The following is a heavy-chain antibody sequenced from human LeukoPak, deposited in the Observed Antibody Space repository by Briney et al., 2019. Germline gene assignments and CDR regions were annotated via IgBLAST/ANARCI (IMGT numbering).Heavy chain of an antibody. J-gene: IGHJ5*02. V-gene: IGHV4-59*08. CDR3: ARQYDYSPENWFDP. CDR1: GGSISSYY. Sequence: SETLSLTCTVSGGSISSYYWSWIRQPPGKGLEWIGYIYYSGSTNYNPSLKSRVTMSVDTSTNQFSLKLSSVTAADTAVYYCARQYDYSPENWFDPWGQGTLVTVSS. D-gene: IGHD4-11*01. CDR2: IYYSGST.